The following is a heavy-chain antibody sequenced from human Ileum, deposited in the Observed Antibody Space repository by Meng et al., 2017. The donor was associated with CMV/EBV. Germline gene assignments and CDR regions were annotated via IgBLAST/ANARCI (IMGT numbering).Heavy chain of an antibody. J-gene: IGHJ4*02. CDR1: GFTFSNYA. Sequence: GESLKISCAASGFTFSNYAMSWVRQAPGKGLEWFSAISGSGGSTYYADSVKGRFTISRDNSKNTLYLQMNSLRAEDTAVYYCAKESTLGYFDCWGQGTLVTVSS. CDR2: ISGSGGST. V-gene: IGHV3-23*01. D-gene: IGHD2-2*01. CDR3: AKESTLGYFDC.